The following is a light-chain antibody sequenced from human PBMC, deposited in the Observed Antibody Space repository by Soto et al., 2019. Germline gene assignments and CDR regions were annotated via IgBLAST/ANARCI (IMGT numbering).Light chain of an antibody. CDR3: SSYTSSSTV. V-gene: IGLV2-14*01. CDR2: EVS. Sequence: QSALTQPASVSGSPGQSITISCTGTSSDVGGYNYVSWYQQHPGKAPKLMIYEVSNRPSGVSNRFSGSKSGNTASLTISGLQAEDAADYCCSSYTSSSTVFGGGTQLTVL. CDR1: SSDVGGYNY. J-gene: IGLJ2*01.